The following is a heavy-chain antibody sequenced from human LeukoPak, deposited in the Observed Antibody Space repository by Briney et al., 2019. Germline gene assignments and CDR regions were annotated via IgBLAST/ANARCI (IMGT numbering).Heavy chain of an antibody. V-gene: IGHV3-74*01. CDR3: ARDGSAAAGPHDAFDI. J-gene: IGHJ3*02. D-gene: IGHD6-13*01. CDR2: INTGGSST. Sequence: GGSLRLSCAASEFTFSSYWMHWVRQAPGKGLVWVSRINTGGSSTSYADSVKGRFTISRDNAKNTLYLQMNSLRAEDTAVYYCARDGSAAAGPHDAFDIWGQGTMVTVSS. CDR1: EFTFSSYW.